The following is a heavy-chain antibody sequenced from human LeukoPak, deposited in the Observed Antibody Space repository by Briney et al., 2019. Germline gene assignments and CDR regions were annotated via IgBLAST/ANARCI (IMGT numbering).Heavy chain of an antibody. D-gene: IGHD6-19*01. CDR1: RDSIIGYY. CDR2: IYYSGST. CDR3: ERWGRAVASNWFDP. V-gene: IGHV4-59*01. J-gene: IGHJ5*02. Sequence: SETLSLTCTVSRDSIIGYYWSWIRQPPGRGLEWIGYIYYSGSTNYNPSLKSRVTMSVDTSKNQYSLKLSSVTAADAAVYYCERWGRAVASNWFDPGGQGTVVIVSS.